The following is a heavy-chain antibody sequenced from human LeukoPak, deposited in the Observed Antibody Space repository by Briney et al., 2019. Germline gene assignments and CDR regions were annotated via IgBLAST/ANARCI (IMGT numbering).Heavy chain of an antibody. J-gene: IGHJ3*02. CDR1: GGSFSGYH. V-gene: IGHV4-34*01. CDR3: AGSYGGNAVGPFDI. Sequence: SETLSLTCAVSGGSFSGYHCSWIRQTPGKGLEWIGEVSQSRGASYNPSLKSRVTISVETSKNHFSLKLSSVTAADTAMYYCAGSYGGNAVGPFDIWGQGTMVTVSS. CDR2: VSQSRGA. D-gene: IGHD4-23*01.